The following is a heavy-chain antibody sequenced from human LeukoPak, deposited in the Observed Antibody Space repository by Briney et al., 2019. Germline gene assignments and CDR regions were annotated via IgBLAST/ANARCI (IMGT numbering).Heavy chain of an antibody. CDR3: ASDDCSGGSCPSGY. CDR2: ISGSGVGT. D-gene: IGHD2-15*01. CDR1: GFTFSSYT. J-gene: IGHJ4*02. Sequence: GGSLRLSCAASGFTFSSYTMGWVRLAPGKGLEWVSTISGSGVGTYYADSVKGRFAISRDNAKNSLYLQMNSLRAGDTAVYYCASDDCSGGSCPSGYWGQGTLVTVSS. V-gene: IGHV3-23*01.